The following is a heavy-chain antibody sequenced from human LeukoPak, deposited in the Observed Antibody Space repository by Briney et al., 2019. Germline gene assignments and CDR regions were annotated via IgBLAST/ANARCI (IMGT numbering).Heavy chain of an antibody. CDR2: FDPEDGET. J-gene: IGHJ4*02. CDR1: GYTLTELS. CDR3: ARDPLLEY. D-gene: IGHD3-3*01. V-gene: IGHV1-24*01. Sequence: ASVKVSCKVSGYTLTELSMHWVRQAPGKGLEWMGGFDPEDGETIYAQKFQGRVTMTTDTSTSTAYMELRSLRSDDTAVYYCARDPLLEYWGQGTLVTVSS.